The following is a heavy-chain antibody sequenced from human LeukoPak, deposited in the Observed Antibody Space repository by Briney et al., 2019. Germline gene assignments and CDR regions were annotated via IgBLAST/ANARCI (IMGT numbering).Heavy chain of an antibody. CDR3: MRLKDASGVAAGDY. J-gene: IGHJ4*02. CDR2: TYYRLRWYN. CDR1: GERVSDKRAV. Sequence: SQTLSLTCAISGERVSDKRAVWNWIRQSPSRGLDWLGRTYYRLRWYNNYAVSVKSRMTITPDTSKNQFSLQLSSVTPEDTAVYYCMRLKDASGVAAGDYWGQGTPVTVSS. V-gene: IGHV6-1*01. D-gene: IGHD2-15*01.